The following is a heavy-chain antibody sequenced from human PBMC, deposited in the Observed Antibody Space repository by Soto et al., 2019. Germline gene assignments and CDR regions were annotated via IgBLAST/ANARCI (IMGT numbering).Heavy chain of an antibody. J-gene: IGHJ4*02. Sequence: QVQLVQSGAEVKKPGASVKVSCQASGYSFTAYGINWVRQAPGQGLQWMGWISAYSGYTNYAQNLQGRVIMTTDTSTSTAYMELRSLRSDATPVYYWARGCRGAFDYWGQGTLVTGSS. CDR2: ISAYSGYT. CDR3: ARGCRGAFDY. CDR1: GYSFTAYG. V-gene: IGHV1-18*01. D-gene: IGHD3-16*01.